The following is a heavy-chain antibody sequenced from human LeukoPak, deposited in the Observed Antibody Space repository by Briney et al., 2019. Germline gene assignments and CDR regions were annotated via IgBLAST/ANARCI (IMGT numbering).Heavy chain of an antibody. CDR2: FDPEDGET. D-gene: IGHD4-17*01. V-gene: IGHV1-24*01. CDR3: ATSSNYGDYEAFDY. CDR1: GYTLTELS. J-gene: IGHJ4*02. Sequence: GASVKVSCKVSGYTLTELSMHWVRQAPGKGLEWMGGFDPEDGETIYAQKFQGRVTMTEDTSTDTAYMALSSLRSEDTAVYYCATSSNYGDYEAFDYWGQGTLVTVSS.